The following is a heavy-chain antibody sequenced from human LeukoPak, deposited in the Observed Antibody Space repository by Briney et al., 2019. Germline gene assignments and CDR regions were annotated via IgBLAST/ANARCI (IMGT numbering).Heavy chain of an antibody. CDR3: ARLRRIVRHRTTVTPDAFDI. CDR1: GYSFTSYW. V-gene: IGHV5-51*01. D-gene: IGHD4-17*01. J-gene: IGHJ3*02. Sequence: GESLKISCKGSGYSFTSYWIGWVRPMPGKGLEWMGIIYPGDSDTRYSPSFQGQVTISADKSISTAYLQWSSLKASDTAMYYCARLRRIVRHRTTVTPDAFDIWGQGTMVTVSS. CDR2: IYPGDSDT.